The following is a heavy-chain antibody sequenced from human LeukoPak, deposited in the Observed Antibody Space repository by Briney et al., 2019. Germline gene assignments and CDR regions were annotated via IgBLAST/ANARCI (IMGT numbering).Heavy chain of an antibody. CDR1: GGSISSGGYY. Sequence: PSETLSLTCTVSGGSISSGGYYWSWIRQHPGKGLEWIGYIYYSGSTYYNPSLKSRVTISVDTSKNQFSLKLSSVTAADTAVYYCARVPRVRYYDSSGVYAFDIWGQGTMATVSS. V-gene: IGHV4-31*03. CDR2: IYYSGST. CDR3: ARVPRVRYYDSSGVYAFDI. J-gene: IGHJ3*02. D-gene: IGHD3-22*01.